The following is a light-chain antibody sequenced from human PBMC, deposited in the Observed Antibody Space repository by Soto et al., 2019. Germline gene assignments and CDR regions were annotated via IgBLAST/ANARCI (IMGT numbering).Light chain of an antibody. J-gene: IGLJ1*01. V-gene: IGLV2-14*01. Sequence: QSALTQPASVSGSPGQSITISCSGTNSDVGDYNLVSWYQQRPGEAPKLVIFDGSNRPSGVSDRFSGSKSGNTASLTISGLPAEDEGDYFCCSYSTDTTLYVFGSGTKLTVL. CDR3: CSYSTDTTLYV. CDR1: NSDVGDYNL. CDR2: DGS.